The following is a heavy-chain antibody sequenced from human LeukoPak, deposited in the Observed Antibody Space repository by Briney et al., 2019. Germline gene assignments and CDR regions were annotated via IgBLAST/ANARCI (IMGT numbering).Heavy chain of an antibody. CDR2: INPNSGGT. J-gene: IGHJ6*03. CDR3: ARDPYVLTTVTTGGYYYMDV. D-gene: IGHD4-17*01. V-gene: IGHV1-2*02. CDR1: GYTFTGYY. Sequence: ASVKVSCKASGYTFTGYYMHWVRQAPGQGLAWMGWINPNSGGTNYAQKFQGRVTMTRDTSISTAYMELSRLRSDDTAVYYCARDPYVLTTVTTGGYYYMDVWGKGTTVTVSS.